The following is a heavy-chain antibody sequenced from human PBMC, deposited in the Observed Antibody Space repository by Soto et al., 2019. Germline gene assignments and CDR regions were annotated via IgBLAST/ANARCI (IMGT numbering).Heavy chain of an antibody. V-gene: IGHV4-59*08. CDR2: IYYSGST. Sequence: TLSLTCTVSGGSIRSYYCSWIRQPPGKGLEWLGSIYYSGSTNYNPSLKSRVTISVDTAKNQFSLKLSSVTAADTAVYYCARHNYGSGSTYFDYWGQGTLVTVSS. CDR3: ARHNYGSGSTYFDY. J-gene: IGHJ4*02. D-gene: IGHD3-10*01. CDR1: GGSIRSYY.